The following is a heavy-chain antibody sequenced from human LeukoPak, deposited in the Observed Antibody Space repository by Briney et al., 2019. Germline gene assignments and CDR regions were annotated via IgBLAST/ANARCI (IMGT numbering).Heavy chain of an antibody. J-gene: IGHJ3*02. CDR2: IKQDGSEK. D-gene: IGHD3-10*01. V-gene: IGHV3-7*01. CDR3: ARENVLLWFGESSGGAFDI. CDR1: GFTFSSYR. Sequence: GGSLRLSCAASGFTFSSYRMSWVRQAPGKGLEWVANIKQDGSEKYYVDSVKGRFTISRDNAKNSLYLQMNSLRAEDTAVYYCARENVLLWFGESSGGAFDIWGQGTMVTVSS.